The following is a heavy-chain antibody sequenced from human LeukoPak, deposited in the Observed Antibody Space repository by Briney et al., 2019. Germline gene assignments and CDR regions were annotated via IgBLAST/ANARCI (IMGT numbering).Heavy chain of an antibody. CDR3: AKDSFDP. CDR2: ISWNSGSI. J-gene: IGHJ5*02. V-gene: IGHV3-9*01. Sequence: GGSLRLSCAASGFTFDDYAMHWVRQAPGKGLEWVSGISWNSGSIGYADSVKGRFTISRDNAKNSLYLQMNSLRAEDTALHYCAKDSFDPWGQGTLVTVSS. CDR1: GFTFDDYA.